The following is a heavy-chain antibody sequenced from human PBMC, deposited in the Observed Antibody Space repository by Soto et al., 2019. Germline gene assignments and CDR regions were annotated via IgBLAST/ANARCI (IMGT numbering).Heavy chain of an antibody. CDR3: AKDGNWELLPSTGMDV. J-gene: IGHJ6*02. CDR1: GFSFSSYG. D-gene: IGHD1-26*01. Sequence: PGGSLRLSCSASGFSFSSYGMRWVRQAPGKWLEWVAAISFDGTNGYYADSVKGRFTISRDNSKNTLYLQMNSLRAEDTAVYYCAKDGNWELLPSTGMDVWGQGXTVTVYS. CDR2: ISFDGTNG. V-gene: IGHV3-30*18.